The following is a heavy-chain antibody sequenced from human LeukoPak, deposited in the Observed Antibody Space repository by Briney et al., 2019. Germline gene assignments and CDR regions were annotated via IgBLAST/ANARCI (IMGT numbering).Heavy chain of an antibody. CDR3: AKDVRYCSDDSCYRWFDP. D-gene: IGHD2-15*01. Sequence: GGSLRLSCAASGFTFSSYAMSWVRQAPGKGLEWVSAISGSGGSTYYADSVKGRFTISRDNSKNTLYLRMNSLRAEDTAVYYCAKDVRYCSDDSCYRWFDPWGQGTLVTVSS. CDR2: ISGSGGST. V-gene: IGHV3-23*01. CDR1: GFTFSSYA. J-gene: IGHJ5*02.